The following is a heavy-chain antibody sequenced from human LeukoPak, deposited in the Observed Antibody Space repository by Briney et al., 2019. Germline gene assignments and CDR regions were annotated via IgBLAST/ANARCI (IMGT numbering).Heavy chain of an antibody. Sequence: SGGSLRLSCAASGFTFSSYWMSWVRQAPGKGLEWVASIKPDGSEKYYVDSVKGRFTISRDNAKNSLSLQMNSLRAEDTAVYYCARAIDSSRFDYWGQGTLVTVSS. J-gene: IGHJ4*02. CDR1: GFTFSSYW. CDR3: ARAIDSSRFDY. D-gene: IGHD6-13*01. CDR2: IKPDGSEK. V-gene: IGHV3-7*04.